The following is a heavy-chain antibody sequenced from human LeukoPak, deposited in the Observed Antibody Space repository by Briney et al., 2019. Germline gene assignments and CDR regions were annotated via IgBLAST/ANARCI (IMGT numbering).Heavy chain of an antibody. D-gene: IGHD2-21*02. V-gene: IGHV4-61*02. Sequence: SEALSLTCSIPGMSVSGTAFYWSWVRQPAGTGLEWIGRFYAPGNANYNPSLESRVSISMDTSKNEFSLRLSSVTAADTAVYFRTRGLVTDDCQMDLWGEGTAVTVSS. CDR1: GMSVSGTAFY. CDR2: FYAPGNA. J-gene: IGHJ6*04. CDR3: TRGLVTDDCQMDL.